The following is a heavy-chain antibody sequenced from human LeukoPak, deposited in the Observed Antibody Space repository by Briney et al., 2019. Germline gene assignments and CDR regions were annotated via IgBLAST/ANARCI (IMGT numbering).Heavy chain of an antibody. CDR1: GYTFTNYY. J-gene: IGHJ4*02. D-gene: IGHD1-14*01. V-gene: IGHV1-46*01. CDR3: AREMPRTYYFDY. CDR2: INPSGGST. Sequence: ASVKVSCKASGYTFTNYYIHWVRQAPGQGLEWMGHINPSGGSTNYAQRFQDRVLMTGDTSTSSVYMELSSLRSEDTAIYYCAREMPRTYYFDYWGQGTLVTAPS.